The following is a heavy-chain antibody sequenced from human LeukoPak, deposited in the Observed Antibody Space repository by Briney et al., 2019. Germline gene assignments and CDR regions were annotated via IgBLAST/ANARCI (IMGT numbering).Heavy chain of an antibody. Sequence: GGSLRLSCAASGFTFSSYGMSWVRQAPGKALEWVSAISGSGGSTYYADSVKGRFTISRDNSKNTLYLQMNSLRAEDTAVYYCAKDLWYYDSSGYTLGGQGTLVTVSS. V-gene: IGHV3-23*01. CDR1: GFTFSSYG. J-gene: IGHJ4*02. CDR3: AKDLWYYDSSGYTL. D-gene: IGHD3-22*01. CDR2: ISGSGGST.